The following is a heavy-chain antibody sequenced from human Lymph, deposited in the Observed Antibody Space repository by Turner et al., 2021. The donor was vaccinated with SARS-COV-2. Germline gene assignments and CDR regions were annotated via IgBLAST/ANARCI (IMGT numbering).Heavy chain of an antibody. CDR1: GYTLTELS. D-gene: IGHD2-15*01. Sequence: QVQLVQSGAALQKPAASLKVSCQVSGYTLTELSMHWVRQAPGKGLEWAGGFDPEDGEKVYAQKFQGKVTVTEDTSTDTAYMELSSLRSEDTAVYYCATVLCSGGSCYYYGMDVWGQGTTVTVSS. CDR3: ATVLCSGGSCYYYGMDV. J-gene: IGHJ6*02. CDR2: FDPEDGEK. V-gene: IGHV1-24*01.